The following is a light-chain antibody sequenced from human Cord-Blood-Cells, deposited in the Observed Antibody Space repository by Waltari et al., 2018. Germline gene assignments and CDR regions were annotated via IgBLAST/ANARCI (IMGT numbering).Light chain of an antibody. J-gene: IGLJ1*01. CDR3: SSYAGSNNFV. CDR2: EVS. CDR1: SSDVGGYNY. V-gene: IGLV2-8*01. Sequence: QSALTQPPSASGSPGQSVTISCTGTSSDVGGYNYVSWYQQHPGKAPKRRIYEVSKRPSGVPGRLSGSKSGNTAFLTVSGLQAEDEADYYCSSYAGSNNFVFGTGTKVTVL.